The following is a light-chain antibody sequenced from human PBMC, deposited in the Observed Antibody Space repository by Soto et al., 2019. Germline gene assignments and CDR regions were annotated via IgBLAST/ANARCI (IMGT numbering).Light chain of an antibody. V-gene: IGLV7-43*01. CDR3: VLLCSGEGV. J-gene: IGLJ3*02. CDR2: RTN. Sequence: QAVVTQEPSLTVSPGGTVTLTCALTTGAVTSDYYPNWFQRKPGQALRTLIYRTNNKHSWTPARFSGSRLGGKAALTLSGVQPEDEADYYCVLLCSGEGVFGGGTKVTVL. CDR1: TGAVTSDYY.